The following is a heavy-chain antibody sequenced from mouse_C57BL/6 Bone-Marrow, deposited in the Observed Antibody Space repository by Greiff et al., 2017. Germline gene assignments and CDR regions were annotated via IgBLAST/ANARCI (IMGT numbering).Heavy chain of an antibody. V-gene: IGHV5-12*01. CDR1: GFTFSDYY. CDR2: ISNGGGST. J-gene: IGHJ3*01. Sequence: EVMLVESGGGLVQPGGSLKLSCAASGFTFSDYYMYWVRQTPEKRLEWVAYISNGGGSTYYPDTVKGRFTISRDNAKNTLYLQLSRLKSEDTAMYYCASPYGYSWFAYWGQGTLGTVSA. CDR3: ASPYGYSWFAY. D-gene: IGHD2-2*01.